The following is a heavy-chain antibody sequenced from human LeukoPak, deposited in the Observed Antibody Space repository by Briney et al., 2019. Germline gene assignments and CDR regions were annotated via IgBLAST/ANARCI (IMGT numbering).Heavy chain of an antibody. D-gene: IGHD4-17*01. CDR1: GYRFTKSW. Sequence: GESLKISCKGSGYRFTKSWIGWVRQMPGKGLEWLGIIYPDDSRTRYSPSFQGQVTMSVDKSISTAYLQWSSLKASDTAMYYCARPSYGASDYWGQGTLVTVSS. J-gene: IGHJ4*02. CDR3: ARPSYGASDY. V-gene: IGHV5-51*01. CDR2: IYPDDSRT.